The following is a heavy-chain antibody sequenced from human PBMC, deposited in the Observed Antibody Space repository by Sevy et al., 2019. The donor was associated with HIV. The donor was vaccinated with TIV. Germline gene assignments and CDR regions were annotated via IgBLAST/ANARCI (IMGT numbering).Heavy chain of an antibody. CDR1: GFTFSSYA. CDR2: ISGSGGST. D-gene: IGHD3-16*02. Sequence: GGSLRLSCAASGFTFSSYAMSWVRQAPGKGLEWVSAISGSGGSTYYADSVKGRFTISRDNSKNTLYLQMNSLRAEDTAVYYCANTIGPMITFGGVIVMGYFDYWGQGTLVTVSS. J-gene: IGHJ4*02. CDR3: ANTIGPMITFGGVIVMGYFDY. V-gene: IGHV3-23*01.